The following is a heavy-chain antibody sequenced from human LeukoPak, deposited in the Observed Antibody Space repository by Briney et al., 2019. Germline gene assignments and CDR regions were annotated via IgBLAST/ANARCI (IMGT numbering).Heavy chain of an antibody. CDR1: GGSFSGYY. CDR2: INHSGST. V-gene: IGHV4-34*01. D-gene: IGHD4-17*01. CDR3: ARAYGDYRYYYYYMDV. J-gene: IGHJ6*03. Sequence: SETLSLTCAVFGGSFSGYYWSWIRQRPGKGLERIGEINHSGSTNYNPSLKSRVTISVDTSKNQFSLRVSSVTAADTAVYYCARAYGDYRYYYYYMDVWGKGTTVTVSS.